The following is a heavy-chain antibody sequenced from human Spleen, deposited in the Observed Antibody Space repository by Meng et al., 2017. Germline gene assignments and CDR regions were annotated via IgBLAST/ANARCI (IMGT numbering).Heavy chain of an antibody. D-gene: IGHD3-22*01. J-gene: IGHJ4*02. CDR3: AKYPTMIVV. V-gene: IGHV3-21*04. Sequence: SVKGRFTISRDNAKNSLYLQMNSLRAEDTAVYYCAKYPTMIVVRGQGTLVTVSS.